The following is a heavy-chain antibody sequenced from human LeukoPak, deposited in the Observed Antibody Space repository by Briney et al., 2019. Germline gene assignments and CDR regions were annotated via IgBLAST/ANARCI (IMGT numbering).Heavy chain of an antibody. CDR2: ITGSGAFT. Sequence: PGGSLRLACAASGFTVIKYSMTWVRQAPGKWLEWVSAITGSGAFTDYADSVKGRFTISRDNSKSTLYLQMNSLRAEDTAVYYCAKRSAESSGYFDYWGQGTRVTVSS. J-gene: IGHJ4*02. D-gene: IGHD6-19*01. CDR1: GFTVIKYS. V-gene: IGHV3-23*01. CDR3: AKRSAESSGYFDY.